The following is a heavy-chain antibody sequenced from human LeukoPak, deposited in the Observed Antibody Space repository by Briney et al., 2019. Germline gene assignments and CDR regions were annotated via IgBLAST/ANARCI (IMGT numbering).Heavy chain of an antibody. J-gene: IGHJ3*02. CDR2: IKQDGSEK. CDR3: ARVRIRSSSREADAFDI. V-gene: IGHV3-7*01. CDR1: GFTFSSYW. D-gene: IGHD6-13*01. Sequence: GGSLRLSCAASGFTFSSYWMSWVRQAPGKGLERVANIKQDGSEKYYVDSVKGRFTISRDNAKNSLYLQMNSLRAEDTAVYYCARVRIRSSSREADAFDIWGQGTMVTVSS.